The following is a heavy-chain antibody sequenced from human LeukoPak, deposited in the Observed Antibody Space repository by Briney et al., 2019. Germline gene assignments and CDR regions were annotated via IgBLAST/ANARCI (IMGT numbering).Heavy chain of an antibody. V-gene: IGHV3-74*01. CDR2: ISPTGSTT. D-gene: IGHD6-13*01. CDR1: GFSFSGHW. J-gene: IGHJ4*02. CDR3: ARDSGYSSSWYFGIFDY. Sequence: GGSLRLSCAASGFSFSGHWMHWARQLPGKGLVWVSRISPTGSTTSYADSVKGRFTVSRDNAKNSLYLQMNSLRAEDTAVYYCARDSGYSSSWYFGIFDYWGQGTLVTVSS.